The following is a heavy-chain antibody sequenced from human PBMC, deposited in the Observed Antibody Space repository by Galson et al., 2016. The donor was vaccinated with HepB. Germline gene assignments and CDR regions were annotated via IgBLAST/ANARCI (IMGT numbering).Heavy chain of an antibody. CDR1: GLTFSRFW. D-gene: IGHD1-14*01. Sequence: SLRLSCAVSGLTFSRFWMSWVRQAPGKGPEWVASINEDGTEKYHVDSATGRFTISRDNAKNAFYLQMNSLRDEDTAVYFCARGNHALEVWGQGTAVRVPS. CDR3: ARGNHALEV. CDR2: INEDGTEK. J-gene: IGHJ6*02. V-gene: IGHV3-7*01.